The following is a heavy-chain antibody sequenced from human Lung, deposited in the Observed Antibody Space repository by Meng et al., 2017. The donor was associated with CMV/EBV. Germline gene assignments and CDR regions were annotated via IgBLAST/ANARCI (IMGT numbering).Heavy chain of an antibody. Sequence: GPWSGRPSGTLALTCAVAGGSISISTWGSWVRQPPGKGLEWIGEIYHSGGTNYNPSLRGRVTISLDKSKNQFSLTLRSVTAADTAVYYCARDPYATGWAGWGQGTLVTVSS. V-gene: IGHV4-4*02. D-gene: IGHD6-19*01. CDR1: GGSISISTW. J-gene: IGHJ4*02. CDR2: IYHSGGT. CDR3: ARDPYATGWAG.